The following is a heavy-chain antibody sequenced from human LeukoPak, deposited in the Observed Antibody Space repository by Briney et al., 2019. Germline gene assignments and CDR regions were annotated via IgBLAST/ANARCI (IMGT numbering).Heavy chain of an antibody. Sequence: GSLRLSCAASGFTFSSYSMNWIRQPPGKRLEWIGYINYSGSTNYNPSLKSRVTISADTSRNQFSLKLSSVTAADTAVYYCARLSSGYKWFDPWGQGTLVTVSS. V-gene: IGHV4-59*01. CDR1: GFTFSSYS. D-gene: IGHD3-22*01. CDR3: ARLSSGYKWFDP. J-gene: IGHJ5*02. CDR2: INYSGST.